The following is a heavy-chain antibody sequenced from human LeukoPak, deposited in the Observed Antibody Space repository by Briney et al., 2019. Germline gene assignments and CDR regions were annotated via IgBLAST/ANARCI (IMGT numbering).Heavy chain of an antibody. D-gene: IGHD3-22*01. J-gene: IGHJ2*01. V-gene: IGHV4-39*01. CDR1: GGSISGSNYY. Sequence: SGTLSLTCTVSGGSISGSNYYWGWIRQPPGKGLEWIGTIYYSGSTYYNPSLKSRVTISVDTSKNQFSLKLTSVTAADTALYYCASAIVAPGRSWYFDLWGRGTLVSLS. CDR2: IYYSGST. CDR3: ASAIVAPGRSWYFDL.